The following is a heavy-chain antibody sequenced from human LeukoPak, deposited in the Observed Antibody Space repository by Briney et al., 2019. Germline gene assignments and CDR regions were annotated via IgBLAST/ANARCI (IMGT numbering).Heavy chain of an antibody. Sequence: SVKVSCKASGGTFSSYAISWVRQAPGQGLEWMGGIIPIFGTANYAQKFQGRVTITADESTSTAYMELSSLRSEDTAEYYCARDTASYGSGSYPFDYWGQGTLVTVSS. CDR1: GGTFSSYA. D-gene: IGHD3-10*01. CDR2: IIPIFGTA. V-gene: IGHV1-69*13. J-gene: IGHJ4*02. CDR3: ARDTASYGSGSYPFDY.